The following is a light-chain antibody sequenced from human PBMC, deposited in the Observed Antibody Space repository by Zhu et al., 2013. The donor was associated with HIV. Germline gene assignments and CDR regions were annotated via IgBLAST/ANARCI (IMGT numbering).Light chain of an antibody. J-gene: IGKJ3*01. CDR2: GAS. Sequence: DIQLTQSPSAMSASVGDRVTITCRASQGIGSNLAWFQQKPGKAPKSLIYGASTLQSGVSSKFSGSGSGTDFTLTINSLQPEDSATYYCQQYNSFPFTFGPGTTVDL. CDR1: QGIGSN. CDR3: QQYNSFPFT. V-gene: IGKV1-16*02.